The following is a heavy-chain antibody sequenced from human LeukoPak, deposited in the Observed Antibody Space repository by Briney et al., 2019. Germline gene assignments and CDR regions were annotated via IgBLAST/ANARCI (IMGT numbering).Heavy chain of an antibody. CDR1: GGTFSSYA. D-gene: IGHD2-15*01. J-gene: IGHJ4*02. CDR3: AREVVAATHRPFDY. CDR2: IIPIFGTA. Sequence: GASVTVSCKASGGTFSSYAISWVRQAPGQGLEWMGGIIPIFGTANYAQKFQGRVTITADESTSTAYMELSSLRSEDTAVYYCAREVVAATHRPFDYWGQGTLVTVSS. V-gene: IGHV1-69*13.